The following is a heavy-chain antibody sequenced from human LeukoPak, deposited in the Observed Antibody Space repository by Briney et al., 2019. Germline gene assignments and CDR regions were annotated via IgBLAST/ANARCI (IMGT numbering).Heavy chain of an antibody. CDR1: GFSFSTSW. CDR3: ARDSNYYDGSDYSDTYDI. D-gene: IGHD3-22*01. CDR2: IRKDASVE. J-gene: IGHJ3*02. Sequence: GGSLRLSCEASGFSFSTSWMAWVRQAPGKGLEWVANIRKDASVEHYVDSVKGRFTISRDNAKNSLRLQMNSLRAEDTAVYYCARDSNYYDGSDYSDTYDIWGQGTMVTVSS. V-gene: IGHV3-7*01.